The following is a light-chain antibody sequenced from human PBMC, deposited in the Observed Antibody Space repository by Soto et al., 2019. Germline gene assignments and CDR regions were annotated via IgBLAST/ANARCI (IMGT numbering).Light chain of an antibody. CDR1: SSNIGNNY. V-gene: IGLV1-51*01. Sequence: QYVLTQPPSESAAPGQKVTISCIGSSSNIGNNYVSWFQHLPGTTPKLLIFGNHERPSGIPDRFSGSKSGTSATLGITGLQPGDEADYYCGTWDSSLSAGVFGGGTKLTVL. CDR2: GNH. J-gene: IGLJ2*01. CDR3: GTWDSSLSAGV.